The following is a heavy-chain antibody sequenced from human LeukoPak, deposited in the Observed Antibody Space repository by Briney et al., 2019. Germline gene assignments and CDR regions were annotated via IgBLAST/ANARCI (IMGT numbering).Heavy chain of an antibody. CDR3: AAGIWQGYDSSGYYSHGY. CDR1: GGSISSYY. D-gene: IGHD3-22*01. CDR2: IFYSGSS. J-gene: IGHJ4*02. V-gene: IGHV4-59*12. Sequence: PSETLSLTCAVSGGSISSYYWSWIRQPPGKGLEWIGYIFYSGSSNYNPSLKSRVTISKDTSKNQLSLKLSSVTAADTAVYYCAAGIWQGYDSSGYYSHGYWGQGTLVTVSS.